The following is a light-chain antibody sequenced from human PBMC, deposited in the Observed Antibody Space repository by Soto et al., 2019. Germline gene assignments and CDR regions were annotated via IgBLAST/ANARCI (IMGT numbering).Light chain of an antibody. Sequence: EIVLTQSPGTLSLSPGERATLSCRASQSVSSVSLAWYQQKPGQAPRLLVYGASTRATGIPDRFSGSGSGTDFTLTISRLEPEDFAVYYWQQDGGSPLVTFGQGIKLEIK. CDR1: QSVSSVS. V-gene: IGKV3-20*01. CDR3: QQDGGSPLVT. CDR2: GAS. J-gene: IGKJ2*01.